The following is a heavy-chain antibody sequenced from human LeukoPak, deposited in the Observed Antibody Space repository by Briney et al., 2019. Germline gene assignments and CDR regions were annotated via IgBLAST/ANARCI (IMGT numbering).Heavy chain of an antibody. D-gene: IGHD5-24*01. J-gene: IGHJ4*02. CDR1: VCTFSSYA. CDR2: IIPIFGTA. Sequence: SVKVSCKASVCTFSSYAISWVRQAPGQGLEWMGGIIPIFGTANYAQKFQGRVTITADESTSTAYMELSSLRSEDTAVYYCAITRDGYNLDFDYWGQGTLVTVSS. V-gene: IGHV1-69*13. CDR3: AITRDGYNLDFDY.